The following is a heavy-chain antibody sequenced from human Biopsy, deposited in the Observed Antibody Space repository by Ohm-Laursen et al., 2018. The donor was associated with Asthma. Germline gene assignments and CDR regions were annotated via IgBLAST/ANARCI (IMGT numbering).Heavy chain of an antibody. CDR2: IDPNSGGT. CDR3: ARIKIRIGAGTDRYFDL. D-gene: IGHD3-16*01. CDR1: GYPFTDYY. V-gene: IGHV1-2*06. Sequence: ASVKVSCNASGYPFTDYYVHWVRQAPGQGLEWMGRIDPNSGGTNYAQKFLGRVTMTRDTSVNTAFMVLSRLRSDDTAVYYCARIKIRIGAGTDRYFDLWGRGILVTVSS. J-gene: IGHJ2*01.